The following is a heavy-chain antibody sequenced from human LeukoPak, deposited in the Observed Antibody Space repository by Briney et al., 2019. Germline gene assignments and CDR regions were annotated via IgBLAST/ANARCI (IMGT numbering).Heavy chain of an antibody. CDR2: ISYDGSNK. D-gene: IGHD3-3*01. CDR1: GFTFSSYG. V-gene: IGHV3-30*18. CDR3: ANYDFWGGLHRSGYYYGMDV. Sequence: GGSLRLSCAASGFTFSSYGMHWVRQAPGKGLEWVAVISYDGSNKYYADSVKGRFTISRDNSKNTLYLQMNSLRAEGTAVYYCANYDFWGGLHRSGYYYGMDVWGQGTTVTVSS. J-gene: IGHJ6*02.